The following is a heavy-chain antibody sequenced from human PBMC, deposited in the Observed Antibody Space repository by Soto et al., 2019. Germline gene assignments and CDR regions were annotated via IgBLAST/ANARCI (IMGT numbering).Heavy chain of an antibody. D-gene: IGHD4-17*01. CDR2: INHSGST. CDR1: GGSFSGYD. J-gene: IGHJ4*02. CDR3: ARIGYGDDLDY. V-gene: IGHV4-34*01. Sequence: PSETLSLTCAVYGGSFSGYDWSWIRQPPGKGLEWIGEINHSGSTNYNPSLKSRVTISVDTSKNQFSLKLSSVTAADTAVYYCARIGYGDDLDYWGQGTLVTVSS.